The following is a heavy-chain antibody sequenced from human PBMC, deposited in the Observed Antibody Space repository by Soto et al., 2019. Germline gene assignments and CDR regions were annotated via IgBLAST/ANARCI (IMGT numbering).Heavy chain of an antibody. V-gene: IGHV4-59*01. J-gene: IGHJ4*02. Sequence: SETLSLTCSVSTGSMRTYYWTWIRQSPGKGLEWIGQISHTGRTKYNPSLESRVTISVDASRKQFSLKLTSVTAADTALYYCARDDTTGLFDFWGQGTLVTVSS. D-gene: IGHD4-17*01. CDR3: ARDDTTGLFDF. CDR1: TGSMRTYY. CDR2: ISHTGRT.